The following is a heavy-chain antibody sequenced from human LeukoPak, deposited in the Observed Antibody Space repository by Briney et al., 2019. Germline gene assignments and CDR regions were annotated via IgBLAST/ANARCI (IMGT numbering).Heavy chain of an antibody. J-gene: IGHJ5*02. Sequence: SETLSLPCTVSGGSISSYYWRWIRQPPGKGLEWIGYIYYSGSTNYNPSLKSRVTISVDTSKNQFSLKLSSVTAADTAVYYCARGGGRDWFDPWGQGTLVTVSS. CDR3: ARGGGRDWFDP. D-gene: IGHD2-15*01. V-gene: IGHV4-59*01. CDR1: GGSISSYY. CDR2: IYYSGST.